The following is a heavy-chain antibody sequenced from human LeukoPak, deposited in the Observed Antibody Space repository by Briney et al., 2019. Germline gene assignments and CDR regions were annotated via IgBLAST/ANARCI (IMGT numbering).Heavy chain of an antibody. CDR2: ISRDSNNI. CDR1: GFTFSYYS. J-gene: IGHJ6*03. D-gene: IGHD1-26*01. Sequence: GGSLRLSCVASGFTFSYYSMNWVRQAPGKGLEWVSSISRDSNNIYYADSVEGRVTISRDNAKSSLYLQINSLRAEDTAVYYCARDPYSGSYVDYYYYYYMDVWGKGTTVTISS. CDR3: ARDPYSGSYVDYYYYYYMDV. V-gene: IGHV3-21*01.